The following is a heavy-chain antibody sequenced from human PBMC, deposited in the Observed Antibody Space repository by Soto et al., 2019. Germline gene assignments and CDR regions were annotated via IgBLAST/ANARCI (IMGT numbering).Heavy chain of an antibody. J-gene: IGHJ5*02. CDR1: GASIRRTDYY. CDR2: VYYTGST. V-gene: IGHV4-30-4*01. Sequence: SETLSLTCTVSGASIRRTDYYWSWIRQAPGKGLEWIGYVYYTGSTYYNPSLMSRLTISVDTSKNQFSLKLTSVTAAETAVYYCVRTARQGAVAPHWFDRWGQGTQVTVSS. D-gene: IGHD2-21*02. CDR3: VRTARQGAVAPHWFDR.